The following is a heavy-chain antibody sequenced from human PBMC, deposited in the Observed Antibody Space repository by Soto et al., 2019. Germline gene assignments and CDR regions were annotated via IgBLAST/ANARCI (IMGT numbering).Heavy chain of an antibody. CDR1: GGSISSGGYS. D-gene: IGHD2-15*01. Sequence: SETLSLTCAVSGGSISSGGYSWTWIRQPPGKGLEWIGYIYHSGNTYYNPSLKSRVTISGDRSKNQFTLNLSSVTAADTAVYYCASNVAADDALEGWGQATMVT. CDR2: IYHSGNT. J-gene: IGHJ3*01. CDR3: ASNVAADDALEG. V-gene: IGHV4-30-2*01.